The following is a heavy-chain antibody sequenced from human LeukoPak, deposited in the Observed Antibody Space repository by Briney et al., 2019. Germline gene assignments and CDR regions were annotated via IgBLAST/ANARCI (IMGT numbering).Heavy chain of an antibody. Sequence: SETLSLTCTVSGGSISSGGYYWSWIRQHPGKGLEWIGYIYYSGSTYYNPSRKSRVTISVDTSKNQFSLKLSAVTAADTAVYYCARGRADAFDIWGQGTMVTVSS. CDR2: IYYSGST. CDR3: ARGRADAFDI. CDR1: GGSISSGGYY. D-gene: IGHD2-15*01. V-gene: IGHV4-31*03. J-gene: IGHJ3*02.